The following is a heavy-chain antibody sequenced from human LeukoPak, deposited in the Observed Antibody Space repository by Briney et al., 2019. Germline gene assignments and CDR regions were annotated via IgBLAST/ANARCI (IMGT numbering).Heavy chain of an antibody. CDR3: ARTLSSGATSP. D-gene: IGHD1-26*01. CDR2: ISSSGSA. V-gene: IGHV4-59*08. CDR1: GGSISGYH. Sequence: SETLSLTCTVSGGSISGYHWSWIRHSPGEGLEWLGYISSSGSAKYNPSLQSRVTISVDRSKNQFSLKLRSVTAAETAVYYCARTLSSGATSPWGQGTLVTVSP. J-gene: IGHJ5*02.